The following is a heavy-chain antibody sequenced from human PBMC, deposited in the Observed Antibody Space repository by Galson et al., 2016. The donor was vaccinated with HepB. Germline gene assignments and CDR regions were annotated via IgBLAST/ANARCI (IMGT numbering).Heavy chain of an antibody. Sequence: SLRLSCAASGFTFSRYTMTWVRQAPGKGLEWVSSISSGSSNIYDAESVKGRFSISRDNAKSSLFLQMNSLRDDDTAVYFCARQGSGVRGVMTDFWGQGILVIVSS. CDR1: GFTFSRYT. D-gene: IGHD3-10*01. CDR3: ARQGSGVRGVMTDF. CDR2: ISSGSSNI. V-gene: IGHV3-48*02. J-gene: IGHJ4*02.